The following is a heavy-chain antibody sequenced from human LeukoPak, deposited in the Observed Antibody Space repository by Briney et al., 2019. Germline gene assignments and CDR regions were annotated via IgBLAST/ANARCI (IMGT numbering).Heavy chain of an antibody. Sequence: SQTLSLTCAVSGGSISSGGYSWSWIRQPPGKGLECIGYIYHSGSTYYNPSLKSRVTISVDRSKNQFSLKLSSVTAADTAVYYCARGSRGAFDIWGQGTMVTVSS. CDR3: ARGSRGAFDI. J-gene: IGHJ3*02. CDR1: GGSISSGGYS. V-gene: IGHV4-30-2*01. CDR2: IYHSGST.